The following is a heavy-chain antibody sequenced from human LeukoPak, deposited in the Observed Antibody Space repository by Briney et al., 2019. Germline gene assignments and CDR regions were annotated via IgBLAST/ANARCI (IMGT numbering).Heavy chain of an antibody. CDR2: IYPGDSDT. CDR3: ARPGSGTIGIDY. D-gene: IGHD3-10*01. V-gene: IGHV5-51*01. Sequence: GGSLKISCKGSGYNFAYYWIGWVRQMPGKGLEWMGIIYPGDSDTRYRPSFQGQVAISADKSSTTAYLQWNSLKASDTAMYYCARPGSGTIGIDYWGQGTLVTVSS. CDR1: GYNFAYYW. J-gene: IGHJ4*02.